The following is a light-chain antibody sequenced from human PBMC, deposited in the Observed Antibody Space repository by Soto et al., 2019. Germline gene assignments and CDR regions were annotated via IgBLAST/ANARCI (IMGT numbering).Light chain of an antibody. CDR3: QHYNSYSEA. CDR2: KAS. CDR1: QTISSW. J-gene: IGKJ1*01. V-gene: IGKV1-5*03. Sequence: DIQMTQSPSTLSGSVGDRVTITCRASQTISSWLAWYKQKPGKAPKLLIYKASTIKSGVPSRFSGSGSGTEFTLTISSLQPDDFATYYCQHYNSYSEAFGQGTKVELK.